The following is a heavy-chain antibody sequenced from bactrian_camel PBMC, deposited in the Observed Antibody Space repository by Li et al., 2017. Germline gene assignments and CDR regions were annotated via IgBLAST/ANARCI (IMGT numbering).Heavy chain of an antibody. D-gene: IGHD8*01. CDR2: IESDGST. CDR1: RYTYSSNC. CDR3: AADRGASWCDLEVSSFGY. J-gene: IGHJ6*01. Sequence: HVQLVESGGGSVQAGGSLRLSCAASRYTYSSNCMGWFRQAPGKEREGVVGIESDGSTSYADSVKGRFTISKDNAKNTLYLQMNSLKPEDTAMYYCAADRGASWCDLEVSSFGYWGQGTQVTVS. V-gene: IGHV3S53*01.